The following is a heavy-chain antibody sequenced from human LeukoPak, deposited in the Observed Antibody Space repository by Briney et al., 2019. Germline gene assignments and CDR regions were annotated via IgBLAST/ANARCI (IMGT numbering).Heavy chain of an antibody. J-gene: IGHJ4*02. CDR2: ISGSGGST. CDR1: GFTFSSYA. D-gene: IGHD5-12*01. Sequence: GGSLRLSCAASGFTFSSYAMSWVRQAPGKGLEWVSAISGSGGSTYYADSVKGRFTISRDNSKNTLYLQMNSLRAEDTAVYSCAKDGGKWLRLRFDDYWGQGTLVTVSS. V-gene: IGHV3-23*01. CDR3: AKDGGKWLRLRFDDY.